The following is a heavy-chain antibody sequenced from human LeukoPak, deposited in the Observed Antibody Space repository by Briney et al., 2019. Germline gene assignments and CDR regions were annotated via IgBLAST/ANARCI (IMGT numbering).Heavy chain of an antibody. Sequence: PGRSLRLSCAASGFTFSSCAMHWVRQAPGKGLEWVAVISYDGSNKYYADSVKGRFTISRDNSKNTLYLQMNSLRAEDTAVYYCARDYSYDILTGTRFDYWGQGTLVTVSS. J-gene: IGHJ4*02. V-gene: IGHV3-30-3*01. CDR3: ARDYSYDILTGTRFDY. CDR1: GFTFSSCA. CDR2: ISYDGSNK. D-gene: IGHD3-9*01.